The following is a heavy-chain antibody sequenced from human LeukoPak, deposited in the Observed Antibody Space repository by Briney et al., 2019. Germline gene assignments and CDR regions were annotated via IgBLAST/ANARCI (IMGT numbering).Heavy chain of an antibody. CDR1: GFTFSSYA. Sequence: GGSLRLSCAASGFTFSSYAMSWVRQAPGKGLEWVSAISGSGGSTYYADSVKGRFTISRDNSKNTLYLQMNSLRAEDTAIYYCAKVDLNYYDSSDYYGGLDYWGQGTLVTVSS. D-gene: IGHD3-22*01. J-gene: IGHJ4*02. CDR2: ISGSGGST. V-gene: IGHV3-23*01. CDR3: AKVDLNYYDSSDYYGGLDY.